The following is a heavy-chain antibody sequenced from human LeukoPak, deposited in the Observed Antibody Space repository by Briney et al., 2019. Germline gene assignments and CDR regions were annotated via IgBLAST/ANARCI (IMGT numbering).Heavy chain of an antibody. CDR3: ARGLRDEDRHYNYYYMGV. V-gene: IGHV4-4*09. CDR2: FYTSGSA. J-gene: IGHJ6*03. D-gene: IGHD2-21*01. Sequence: SETLSLTCTASGASISGYYWSWIRQPPGKELEWIGYFYTSGSAHYNPSLRSRVTMSVDTSKNQFSLKLCSVTAADTAVYYCARGLRDEDRHYNYYYMGVWGKGTTVTVSS. CDR1: GASISGYY.